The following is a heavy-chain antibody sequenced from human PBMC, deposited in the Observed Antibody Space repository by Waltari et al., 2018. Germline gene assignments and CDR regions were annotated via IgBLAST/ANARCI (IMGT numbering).Heavy chain of an antibody. CDR3: AKGGTMIVGWFDP. Sequence: EVQLVESGGGLVQPGRSLRLSCAASGFTFDDYAIHWVRQAPGKGLEWVSGISWNSGSIGYADSVKGRFTISRDNAKNSLYLQMNSLRAEDTALYYCAKGGTMIVGWFDPWGQGTLVTVSS. J-gene: IGHJ5*02. CDR2: ISWNSGSI. D-gene: IGHD3-22*01. CDR1: GFTFDDYA. V-gene: IGHV3-9*01.